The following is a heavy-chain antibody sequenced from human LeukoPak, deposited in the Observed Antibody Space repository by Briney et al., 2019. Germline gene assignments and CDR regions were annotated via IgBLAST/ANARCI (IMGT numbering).Heavy chain of an antibody. CDR2: IYISGTT. CDR1: DDSIGSYY. D-gene: IGHD5-24*01. CDR3: TRHKRWLQFPDAFDV. V-gene: IGHV4-4*07. Sequence: SETLSLTCTVSDDSIGSYYWNWIRQPAGKGLEWIGRIYISGTTNYNAALKSRVTMSVDTSRNQFSLELSSVTAADTAIYYCTRHKRWLQFPDAFDVWGQGTMVTVSS. J-gene: IGHJ3*01.